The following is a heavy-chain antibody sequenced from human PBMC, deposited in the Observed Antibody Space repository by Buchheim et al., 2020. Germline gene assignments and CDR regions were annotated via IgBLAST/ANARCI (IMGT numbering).Heavy chain of an antibody. CDR3: AGADSSGYYYADY. D-gene: IGHD3-22*01. J-gene: IGHJ4*02. V-gene: IGHV4-59*01. CDR2: IYYSGST. Sequence: QVQLQESGPGLVKPSETLSLPCTVSGGSISSYYWSWIRQPPGKGLEWIGYIYYSGSTNYNPSLKSRVPISVDTSKNQFSLKLSSVTAADTAVYYCAGADSSGYYYADYWGQGTL. CDR1: GGSISSYY.